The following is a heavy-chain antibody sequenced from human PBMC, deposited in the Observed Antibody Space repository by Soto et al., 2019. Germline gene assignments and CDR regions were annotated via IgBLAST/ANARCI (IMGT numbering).Heavy chain of an antibody. CDR1: GFTFSNAW. Sequence: GGSLRLSCAASGFTFSNAWMSWVRQAPGKGLEWVGRIKSKTDGGTTDYAAPVKGRFTISRDDSKNTLYLQMNSLKTEDTAVYYCARDPTYFYDSSGYYDYWGQGTLVTVSS. CDR2: IKSKTDGGTT. D-gene: IGHD3-22*01. CDR3: ARDPTYFYDSSGYYDY. V-gene: IGHV3-15*01. J-gene: IGHJ4*02.